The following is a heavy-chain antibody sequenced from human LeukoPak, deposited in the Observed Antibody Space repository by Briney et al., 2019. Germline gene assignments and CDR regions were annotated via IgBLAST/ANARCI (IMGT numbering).Heavy chain of an antibody. CDR3: ARKSGSARDDI. V-gene: IGHV3-21*01. J-gene: IGHJ3*02. CDR1: GFTFGSYS. CDR2: ISSSSSYI. D-gene: IGHD3-3*01. Sequence: PGGSLRLSCAASGFTFGSYSMNWVRQAPGKGLEWVSSISSSSSYIYYADSVKGRFTISRDNAKNSLYLQMNSLRAEDTAVYYCARKSGSARDDIWGQGTMVTVSS.